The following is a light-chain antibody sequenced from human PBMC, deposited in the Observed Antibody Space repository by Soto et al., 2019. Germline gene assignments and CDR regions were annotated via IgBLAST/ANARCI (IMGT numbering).Light chain of an antibody. CDR2: GAS. CDR3: QQYVTSPGT. V-gene: IGKV3-20*01. J-gene: IGKJ1*01. CDR1: QSVSSSF. Sequence: IVLTQSPGTLSLSPGERATLSCRASQSVSSSFLAWYQQIPGQAPRLLIYGASSRATGIPDRFSGSGSGTDFTLAIARLEPEDFAVYYCQQYVTSPGTFGQGTKVEFK.